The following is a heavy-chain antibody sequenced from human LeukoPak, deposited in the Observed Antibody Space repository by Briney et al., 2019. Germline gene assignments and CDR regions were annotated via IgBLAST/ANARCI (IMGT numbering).Heavy chain of an antibody. V-gene: IGHV3-23*01. CDR2: ISGTRDAT. J-gene: IGHJ3*02. Sequence: GGSLGLSCAASGFSFSRTDMFWVRQAPGKGLEYVSSISGTRDATYYADPVRGRFTISRDDSKNMLFLQMNSLRAEDTAVYYCAKDWGTVTPDAFDIWGQGTMVTVSS. CDR3: AKDWGTVTPDAFDI. D-gene: IGHD4-17*01. CDR1: GFSFSRTD.